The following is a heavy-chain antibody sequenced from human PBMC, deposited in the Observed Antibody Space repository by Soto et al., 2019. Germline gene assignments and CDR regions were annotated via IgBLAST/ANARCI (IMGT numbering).Heavy chain of an antibody. CDR2: VYATGST. J-gene: IGHJ5*02. V-gene: IGHV4-4*07. Sequence: QVQLQESGPTLVRPSETLSLICNVSGSSISRFYWGWVRKSAGKGLEWMGRVYATGSTDYNPSLRGRIDMSVDIPSQTFYLRLTSLTAADACVFYCVRDGSKTLRDWFDPWGQGIMVTVSS. CDR3: VRDGSKTLRDWFDP. CDR1: GSSISRFY.